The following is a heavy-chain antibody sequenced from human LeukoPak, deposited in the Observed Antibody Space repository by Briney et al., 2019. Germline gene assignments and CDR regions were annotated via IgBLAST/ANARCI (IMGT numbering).Heavy chain of an antibody. J-gene: IGHJ4*02. CDR3: ARSPKRGAAADY. Sequence: SETLSLTCAVYGGSFSGYYWSWIRQHPGKGLEWIGYIYYSGSTYYNPSLKSRVTISVDTSKNQFSLKLSSVTAADTAVYYCARSPKRGAAADYWGQGTLVTVSS. V-gene: IGHV4-31*11. CDR1: GGSFSGYY. D-gene: IGHD3-10*01. CDR2: IYYSGST.